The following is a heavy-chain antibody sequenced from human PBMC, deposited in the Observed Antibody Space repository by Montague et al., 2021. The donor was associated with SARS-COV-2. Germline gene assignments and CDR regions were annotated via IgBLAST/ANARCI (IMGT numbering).Heavy chain of an antibody. CDR3: ARAERGSCGDGNRYQYFFNY. V-gene: IGHV6-1*01. CDR2: TYYRSWWRS. CDR1: GDSVSSTSAS. D-gene: IGHD2-15*01. Sequence: AISGDSVSSTSASWNWIRQSPSRGLEWLGRTYYRSWWRSQYPGSLESRITISGDTSKNQFSLQLNSVTPADTAVYYCARAERGSCGDGNRYQYFFNYWGQGTLVTVSS. J-gene: IGHJ4*02.